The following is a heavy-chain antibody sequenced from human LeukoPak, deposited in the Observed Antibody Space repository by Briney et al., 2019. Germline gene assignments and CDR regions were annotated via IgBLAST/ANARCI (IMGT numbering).Heavy chain of an antibody. D-gene: IGHD2-15*01. CDR2: ISYDGSNK. Sequence: GRSLRLSCAASGFTFSSYAMHWVRQAPGKGLEWVAVISYDGSNKYYADSVKGRFTISRDNSKNTLYLQMNSLRAEDTAVYYCAKEGCSGGSCYLRFDYWGQGTLVTVSS. V-gene: IGHV3-30*04. CDR1: GFTFSSYA. J-gene: IGHJ4*02. CDR3: AKEGCSGGSCYLRFDY.